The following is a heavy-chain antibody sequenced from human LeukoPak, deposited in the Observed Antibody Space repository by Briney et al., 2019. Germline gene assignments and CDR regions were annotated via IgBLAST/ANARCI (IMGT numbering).Heavy chain of an antibody. CDR3: ARLAIVATISGYYYYSMDV. CDR2: IYYSGST. D-gene: IGHD5-12*01. CDR1: GDSISSYY. Sequence: SETLSLTCTVSGDSISSYYWSWIRQPPGKGLEWIGCIYYSGSTNYNPSLKSRVTISVDTSKNQFSLKLSSVTAADTAVYYCARLAIVATISGYYYYSMDVWGQGTTVSVSS. J-gene: IGHJ6*02. V-gene: IGHV4-59*08.